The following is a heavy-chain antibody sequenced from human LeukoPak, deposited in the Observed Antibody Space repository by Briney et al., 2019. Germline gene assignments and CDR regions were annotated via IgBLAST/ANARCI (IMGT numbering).Heavy chain of an antibody. J-gene: IGHJ4*02. V-gene: IGHV1-2*02. CDR3: ARDGATVTTLLIFDY. CDR2: INPNSGGT. Sequence: ASVKVSCKASGYTFTGYYMHWVRQAPGQGLEWMGWINPNSGGTNYAQKFQGRVTMTRDTSISTAYMELSRLRSDDTAVYYCARDGATVTTLLIFDYWGQGTLVTVSS. CDR1: GYTFTGYY. D-gene: IGHD4-17*01.